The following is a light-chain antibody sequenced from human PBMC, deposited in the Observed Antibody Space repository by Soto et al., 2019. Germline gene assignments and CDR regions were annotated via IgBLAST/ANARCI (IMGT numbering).Light chain of an antibody. Sequence: DIQLTQSPSFLSASVGDRVIITCRASHDISSYLAWYQQTPGKAPKLLIYGASTLQSGVPSRFSGSGSGTEFTLTISSLQPEDFATYFCQQRNSYPRTVGPGTIVDI. CDR2: GAS. V-gene: IGKV1-9*01. J-gene: IGKJ3*01. CDR1: HDISSY. CDR3: QQRNSYPRT.